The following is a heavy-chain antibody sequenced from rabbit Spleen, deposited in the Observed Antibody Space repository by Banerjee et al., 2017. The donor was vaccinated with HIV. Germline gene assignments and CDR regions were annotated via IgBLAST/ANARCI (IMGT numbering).Heavy chain of an antibody. CDR1: GFTISGYH. CDR3: ARNVNGYGSPTARLDL. V-gene: IGHV1S47*01. Sequence: EESGGGLVQPGASLTLTCTASGFTISGYHICWVRQAPGKGLEWIACIYADNGNTAYARWAKGRFTISRSTSLNTVTLQLTSLTGADTATYFCARNVNGYGSPTARLDLWGQGTLVTVS. CDR2: IYADNGNT. D-gene: IGHD5-1*01. J-gene: IGHJ3*01.